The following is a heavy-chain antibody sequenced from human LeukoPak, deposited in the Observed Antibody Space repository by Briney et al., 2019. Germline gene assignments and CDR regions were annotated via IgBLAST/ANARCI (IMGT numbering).Heavy chain of an antibody. CDR2: ILDDGSNK. V-gene: IGHV3-30*18. Sequence: PGRSLRLSCATSGFTFSSYGMHWVRQAPGKGLEWVAVILDDGSNKYSADSVKGRFTISRDNSKNTLYLQMNSLRAEDTAVYYCAKGEGVEMVTIFYWGQGTLVTVSS. CDR3: AKGEGVEMVTIFY. D-gene: IGHD5-24*01. J-gene: IGHJ4*02. CDR1: GFTFSSYG.